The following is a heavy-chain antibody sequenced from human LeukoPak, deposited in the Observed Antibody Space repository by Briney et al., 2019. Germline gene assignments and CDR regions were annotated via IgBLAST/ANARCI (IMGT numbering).Heavy chain of an antibody. CDR3: ARVGARGTLRYFDWLLGAFCY. Sequence: ASVKVSCKASGYTFTGYYMHWVRQAPGQGLEWMGWINPNSGGTNYAQKFQGRVTMTRDTSISTAYMELSRLRSDDTAVYYCARVGARGTLRYFDWLLGAFCYWGQGTLVTVSS. D-gene: IGHD3-9*01. V-gene: IGHV1-2*02. J-gene: IGHJ4*02. CDR1: GYTFTGYY. CDR2: INPNSGGT.